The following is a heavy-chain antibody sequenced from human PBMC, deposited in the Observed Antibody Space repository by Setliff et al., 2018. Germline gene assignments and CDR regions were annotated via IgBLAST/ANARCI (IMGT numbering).Heavy chain of an antibody. D-gene: IGHD3-10*01. CDR2: ISSSSSYT. CDR3: AGDSVTMVRGVIRRYYYYYMDV. CDR1: GFTFSDYY. J-gene: IGHJ6*03. Sequence: GSLRLSCAASGFTFSDYYMSWIRQAPGKGLEWVSYISSSSSYTNYADSVKGRFTISRDNAKNSLYLQMNSLRAEDTAVYYCAGDSVTMVRGVIRRYYYYYMDVWGKGTTVTVSS. V-gene: IGHV3-11*05.